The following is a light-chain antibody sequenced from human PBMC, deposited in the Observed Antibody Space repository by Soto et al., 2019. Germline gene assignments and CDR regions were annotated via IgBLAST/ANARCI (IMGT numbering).Light chain of an antibody. CDR3: QEYNSY. CDR1: QNIDNW. CDR2: RAS. V-gene: IGKV1-5*03. J-gene: IGKJ4*01. Sequence: PMTQSPHTLSASVGDRVTITCRASQNIDNWLAWYQHKPGKPPKLLIYRASSLETGVPSRFSGSGSGTEFSLTNSNLQPDDSATYYCQEYNSYFGGGTKVEIK.